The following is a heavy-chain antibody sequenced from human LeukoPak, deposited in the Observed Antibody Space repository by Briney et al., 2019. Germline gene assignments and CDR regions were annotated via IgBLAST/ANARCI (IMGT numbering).Heavy chain of an antibody. CDR3: ARGMGDVWGSYRYRVYYFDY. D-gene: IGHD3-16*02. V-gene: IGHV4-34*01. Sequence: SETLSLTCAVYGGSFSGYYWSWIRQPPGKGLEWIGEINHSGSTNYNPSLKSRVTISVDTSKNQFSLKLSSVTAADTAVYYCARGMGDVWGSYRYRVYYFDYWGQGTLVTVSS. CDR1: GGSFSGYY. CDR2: INHSGST. J-gene: IGHJ4*02.